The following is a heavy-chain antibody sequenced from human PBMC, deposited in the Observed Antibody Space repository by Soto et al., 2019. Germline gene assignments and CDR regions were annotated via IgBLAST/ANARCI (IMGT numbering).Heavy chain of an antibody. Sequence: QVQLVESGGGVVQPGRSLRLSCAASGFTFSSYGMHWVRQAPGKGLEWVAVIWYDGSNKYYADSVKGRFTISRDNSKNTLYLQMNSLRAEDTAVYYCARDSAMIVVGFDYWGQGTLVTVSS. CDR1: GFTFSSYG. CDR2: IWYDGSNK. D-gene: IGHD3-22*01. V-gene: IGHV3-33*01. J-gene: IGHJ4*02. CDR3: ARDSAMIVVGFDY.